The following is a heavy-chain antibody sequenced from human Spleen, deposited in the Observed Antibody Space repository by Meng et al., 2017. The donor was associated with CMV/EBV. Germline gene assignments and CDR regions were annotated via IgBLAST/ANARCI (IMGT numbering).Heavy chain of an antibody. CDR2: IRYDGSDE. J-gene: IGHJ4*02. Sequence: GESLKISCAASGFIFSTSGMHWVRQAPGKGLEWVAFIRYDGSDEYYADSVKGRFTISRDSSKNTLYLQMNRLRVEDTALYYCAKGGPQWLVESYFDYWGQGTLVTVSS. CDR1: GFIFSTSG. D-gene: IGHD6-19*01. CDR3: AKGGPQWLVESYFDY. V-gene: IGHV3-30*02.